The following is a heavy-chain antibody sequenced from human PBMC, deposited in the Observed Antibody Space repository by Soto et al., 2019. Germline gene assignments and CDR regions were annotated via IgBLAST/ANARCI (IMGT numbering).Heavy chain of an antibody. J-gene: IGHJ5*02. CDR1: GGSISSGGYY. CDR2: IYYSGST. Sequence: QVQLQESGPGLVKPSQTLSLTCTVSGGSISSGGYYWSWIRQHPGKGLEWIGYIYYSGSTYYNPSFQHRVTISVDTSKNQLCLKLCSVTAADTAVYYCAGSASLGGPNWFDPWGQGTLVTVSS. V-gene: IGHV4-31*03. CDR3: AGSASLGGPNWFDP.